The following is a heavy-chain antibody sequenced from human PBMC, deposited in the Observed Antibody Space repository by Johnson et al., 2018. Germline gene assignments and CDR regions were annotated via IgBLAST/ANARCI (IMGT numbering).Heavy chain of an antibody. CDR1: GYTFTSYD. Sequence: QVQLVESGAEVKKXGASVKVSCKASGYTFTSYDINWVRQATGQGLEWMGWMNPNSGNTGYAQKFPGRVTMTRNTAISTAYMELSSLRSEETAVYYCVRGRRVTMVRGVIDDYYMDVRGKGTTVTVSS. V-gene: IGHV1-8*01. CDR3: VRGRRVTMVRGVIDDYYMDV. D-gene: IGHD3-10*01. J-gene: IGHJ6*03. CDR2: MNPNSGNT.